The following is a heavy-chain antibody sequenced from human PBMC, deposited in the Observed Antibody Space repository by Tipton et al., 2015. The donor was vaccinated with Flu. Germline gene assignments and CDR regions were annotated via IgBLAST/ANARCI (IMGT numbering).Heavy chain of an antibody. CDR1: GLNASGNY. V-gene: IGHV3-53*01. D-gene: IGHD2-21*02. CDR3: VRDPGDSRFDA. Sequence: SLRLSCATSGLNASGNYMSWVRQAPGKGLEWLSIIFTGGKAYYADSVRGRFIISRDNSKNTVHLQMHSLRVEDTAMYYCVRDPGDSRFDAWGQGTLVTVSS. J-gene: IGHJ5*02. CDR2: IFTGGKA.